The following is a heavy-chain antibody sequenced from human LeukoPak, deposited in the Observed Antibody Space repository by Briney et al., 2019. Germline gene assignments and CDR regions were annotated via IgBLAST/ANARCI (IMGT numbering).Heavy chain of an antibody. V-gene: IGHV4-31*03. CDR2: IYYSGST. Sequence: PSETLSLTCTVSGGSISSGGYYWSWIRRHPGKGLEWIGYIYYSGSTYYNPSLKSRVTISVDTSKNQFSLKLSSVTAADTAVYYCARGRIWSGYSTTVYFDYWGQGTLVTVSS. D-gene: IGHD3-3*01. CDR1: GGSISSGGYY. CDR3: ARGRIWSGYSTTVYFDY. J-gene: IGHJ4*02.